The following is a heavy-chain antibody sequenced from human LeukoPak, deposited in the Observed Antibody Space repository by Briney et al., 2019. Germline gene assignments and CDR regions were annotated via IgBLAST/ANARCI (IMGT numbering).Heavy chain of an antibody. V-gene: IGHV3-48*01. CDR2: ISISGTII. CDR3: ARETRYDESFDV. Sequence: GLSLRLSYAASVFSLSSSTLNGVRQAPGKGLEGVSYISISGTIIYYADSVKGRFTISRDNAKNSLYLQMNSLRAEDTAVYYCARETRYDESFDVWGQGTMVTVSS. D-gene: IGHD3-22*01. CDR1: VFSLSSST. J-gene: IGHJ3*01.